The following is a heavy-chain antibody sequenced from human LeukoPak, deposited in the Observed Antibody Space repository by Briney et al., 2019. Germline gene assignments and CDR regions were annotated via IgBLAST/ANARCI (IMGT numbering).Heavy chain of an antibody. D-gene: IGHD1-26*01. J-gene: IGHJ4*02. V-gene: IGHV1-18*01. Sequence: ASVKVSCKASGYTFTSYGISWVRQAPGQGLEWMGWISAYNGNTNYAQKLQGRVTMTADTSTSTAYMELRSLRSDDTAVYYCARDRYSGSYYGFGYWGQGTLVTVSS. CDR2: ISAYNGNT. CDR3: ARDRYSGSYYGFGY. CDR1: GYTFTSYG.